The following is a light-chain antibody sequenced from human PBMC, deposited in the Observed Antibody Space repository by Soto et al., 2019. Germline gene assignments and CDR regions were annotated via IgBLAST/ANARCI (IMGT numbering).Light chain of an antibody. J-gene: IGLJ3*02. V-gene: IGLV2-11*01. CDR1: SSDVGGYNY. CDR3: CSYAGSYTWV. Sequence: QSVLTQPRSVSGSPGQSVTISCTGTSSDVGGYNYVSWYQQHPGKAPKLMIYDVRKRPSGVPDRFSGSKSGNTASLTISGLPAEDEADYYCCSYAGSYTWVFGGGTKVTVL. CDR2: DVR.